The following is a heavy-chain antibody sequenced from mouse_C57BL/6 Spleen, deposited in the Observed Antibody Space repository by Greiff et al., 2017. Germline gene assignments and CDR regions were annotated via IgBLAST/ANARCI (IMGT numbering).Heavy chain of an antibody. J-gene: IGHJ1*03. CDR3: ARGDWSYWYFDV. D-gene: IGHD3-3*01. V-gene: IGHV1-72*01. Sequence: VQLQQPGAELVKPGASVKLSCKASGYTFTSYWMNWVKQRPGRGLEWIGRIDPNSGGTTYNEKFKSTATLTVDKPSSTSYMQISSLTSDDSAVYYCARGDWSYWYFDVWGTGTTVTVSS. CDR2: IDPNSGGT. CDR1: GYTFTSYW.